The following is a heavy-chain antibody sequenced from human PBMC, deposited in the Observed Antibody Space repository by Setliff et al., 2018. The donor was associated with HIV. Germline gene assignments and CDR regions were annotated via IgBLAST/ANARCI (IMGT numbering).Heavy chain of an antibody. CDR2: INPSGGST. CDR3: ARDGYYNSWSGYGYYYYYMDV. CDR1: GYTFTSYY. J-gene: IGHJ6*03. D-gene: IGHD3-3*01. Sequence: GASVKVSCKASGYTFTSYYMYWVRQAPGQGLEWMGIINPSGGSTRYAQKFQGRVTMTRDTSMSTVYMELSSLRSEDTAVYYCARDGYYNSWSGYGYYYYYMDVWGKGTTVTVSS. V-gene: IGHV1-46*01.